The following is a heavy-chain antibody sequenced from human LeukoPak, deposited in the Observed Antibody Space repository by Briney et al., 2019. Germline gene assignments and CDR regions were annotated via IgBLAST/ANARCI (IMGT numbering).Heavy chain of an antibody. CDR2: INHSGST. Sequence: SETLSLTCAVYGGSFSGYYWSWIRQPPGKGLEWIGEINHSGSTNYNPSLKSRVTISVDTSKNQFSLKLSSVTAADTAVYYCARGAVPTATQYYFDYWGQGTLVTVSS. CDR1: GGSFSGYY. V-gene: IGHV4-34*01. CDR3: ARGAVPTATQYYFDY. J-gene: IGHJ4*02. D-gene: IGHD2-2*01.